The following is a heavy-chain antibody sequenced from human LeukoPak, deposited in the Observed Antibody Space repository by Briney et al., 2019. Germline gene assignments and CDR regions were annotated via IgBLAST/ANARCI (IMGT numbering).Heavy chain of an antibody. CDR1: GGSISSYY. CDR2: ICYSGST. CDR3: ARRHDYGDFPNWFDP. Sequence: SETLSLTCTVSGGSISSYYWSWIRQPPGKGLEWIGYICYSGSTNYNPSLKSRVTISVDTSKNQFSLKLSSVTAADTAVYYCARRHDYGDFPNWFDPWGQGTLVTVSS. D-gene: IGHD4-17*01. J-gene: IGHJ5*02. V-gene: IGHV4-59*08.